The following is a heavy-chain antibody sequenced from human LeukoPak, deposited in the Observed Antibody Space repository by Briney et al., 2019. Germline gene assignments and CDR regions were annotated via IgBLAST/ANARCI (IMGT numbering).Heavy chain of an antibody. J-gene: IGHJ4*02. CDR1: GGTFSSYA. CDR3: ARVTEQLDNYFDY. D-gene: IGHD6-13*01. V-gene: IGHV1-69*13. CDR2: IIPIFGTA. Sequence: SVKVSCKASGGTFSSYAIGWVRQAPGQGLEWMGGIIPIFGTANYAQKFQGRVTITADESTSTAYMELSSLRSEDTAVYYCARVTEQLDNYFDYWGQGTLVTVSS.